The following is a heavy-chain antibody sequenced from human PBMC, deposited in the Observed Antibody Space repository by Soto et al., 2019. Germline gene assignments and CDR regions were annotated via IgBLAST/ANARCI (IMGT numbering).Heavy chain of an antibody. CDR2: TYYKSKWYR. CDR1: GDSVSSNSAA. J-gene: IGHJ4*02. V-gene: IGHV6-1*01. Sequence: SQTVSLTCAISGDSVSSNSAAWSWIRQSPSRGLEWLGRTYYKSKWYRGYAVSVKSRITINPDTSKNQFSLQLNSVTPEDTAVYYCARGHDGYVDNWGQGTLVTVSS. CDR3: ARGHDGYVDN. D-gene: IGHD3-16*01.